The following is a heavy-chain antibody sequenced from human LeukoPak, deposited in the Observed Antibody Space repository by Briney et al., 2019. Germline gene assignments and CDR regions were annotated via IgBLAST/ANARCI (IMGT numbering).Heavy chain of an antibody. CDR3: ARGGSARRTGFDP. D-gene: IGHD3-10*01. V-gene: IGHV1-8*01. CDR1: GYTFTNYD. Sequence: SVKVSCKTSGYTFTNYDINWVRQATGQGLEWMGWMNPNSGHTGYAQKFQGRVTMTRNTSISTAYMELSSLRSEDTAFYYCARGGSARRTGFDPWGQGTLVTVSS. CDR2: MNPNSGHT. J-gene: IGHJ5*02.